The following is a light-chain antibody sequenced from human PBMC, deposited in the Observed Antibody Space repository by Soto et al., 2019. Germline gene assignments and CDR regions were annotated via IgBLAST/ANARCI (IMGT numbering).Light chain of an antibody. CDR2: AVS. V-gene: IGKV1-17*01. CDR3: LQHHSYPQT. CDR1: QGIKND. J-gene: IGKJ1*01. Sequence: DIQMTQSPSSLSASVGYGVTITCLASQGIKNDLAWYQQKPGKAPKRLIYAVSSLQSEVPSRFSGSGSGTEFTLTISSLQPEDVATYYCLQHHSYPQTFGQGTKVDTK.